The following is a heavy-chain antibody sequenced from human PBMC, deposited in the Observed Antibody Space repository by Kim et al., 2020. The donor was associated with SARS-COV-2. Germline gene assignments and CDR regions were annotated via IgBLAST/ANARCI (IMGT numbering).Heavy chain of an antibody. Sequence: SVKVSCKASGGTFSSYAISWVRQAPGQGLEWMGGIIPIFGTANYAQKFQGRVTITADESTSTAYMELSSLRSEDTAVYYCATHRRDGYNPEDYWGQGTLVTVSS. D-gene: IGHD5-12*01. CDR2: IIPIFGTA. J-gene: IGHJ4*02. CDR1: GGTFSSYA. V-gene: IGHV1-69*13. CDR3: ATHRRDGYNPEDY.